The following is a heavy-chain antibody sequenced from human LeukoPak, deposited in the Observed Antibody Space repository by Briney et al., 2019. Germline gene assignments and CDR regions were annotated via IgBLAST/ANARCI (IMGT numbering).Heavy chain of an antibody. J-gene: IGHJ4*02. Sequence: SETLPLTCSVSGGSISSGSYHWTWIRQSPGEGLEWIGNVYYTGGTYYKPSLKSRVTISLDTSKNQFSLKLSSVTAADTAVYYCARHGDGGLHYWGQGTLVTVSS. V-gene: IGHV4-39*01. CDR1: GGSISSGSYH. CDR2: VYYTGGT. CDR3: ARHGDGGLHY. D-gene: IGHD2-15*01.